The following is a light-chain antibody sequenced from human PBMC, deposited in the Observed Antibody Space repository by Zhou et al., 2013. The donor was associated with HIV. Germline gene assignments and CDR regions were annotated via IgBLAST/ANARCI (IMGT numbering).Light chain of an antibody. J-gene: IGKJ4*01. CDR3: QQLNSYLLT. V-gene: IGKV1-39*01. Sequence: DIQMTQSPSSLSASVGDRVTITCRASQSISNFLNWYQQEPGKAPKLLIYAASRLQSGVPSRFSGSGSGTDFTLTISSLQPEDFATYYCQQLNSYLLTFGGGTKVEIK. CDR1: QSISNF. CDR2: AAS.